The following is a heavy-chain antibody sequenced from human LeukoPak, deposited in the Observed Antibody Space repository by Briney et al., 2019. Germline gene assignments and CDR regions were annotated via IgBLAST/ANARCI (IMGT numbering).Heavy chain of an antibody. CDR2: IYYSGST. J-gene: IGHJ5*02. CDR3: ARAGRASDQSQNWFDP. Sequence: SETLSLTCTVSGGSISSYYWSWIRQPPGKGLEWIGYIYYSGSTNYNPSLKSRVTISVDTSKNQFSLKLSSVTAADTAVYYCARAGRASDQSQNWFDPWGQGTLVTVSS. D-gene: IGHD3-16*01. CDR1: GGSISSYY. V-gene: IGHV4-59*01.